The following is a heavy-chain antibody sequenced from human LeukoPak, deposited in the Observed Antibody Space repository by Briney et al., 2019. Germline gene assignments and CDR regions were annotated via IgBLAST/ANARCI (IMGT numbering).Heavy chain of an antibody. CDR2: IYYSGST. J-gene: IGHJ4*02. CDR1: GGSISSYY. CDR3: ARDLMSQVI. Sequence: SETLSLTCTVSGGSISSYYWSWIRQPPGKGLEWIGYIYYSGSTNYNPSLKSRVTISVDTSKNRFSLKLSSVTAADTAVYYCARDLMSQVIWGQGTLVTVSS. D-gene: IGHD2-8*01. V-gene: IGHV4-59*12.